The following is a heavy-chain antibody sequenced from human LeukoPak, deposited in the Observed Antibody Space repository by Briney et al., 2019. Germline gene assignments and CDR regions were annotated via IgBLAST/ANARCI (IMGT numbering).Heavy chain of an antibody. CDR3: AKDKGRIAVAGILLFDY. CDR2: IRYDGSNK. V-gene: IGHV3-30*02. D-gene: IGHD6-19*01. CDR1: RFTFSSYG. Sequence: QHGGSLRLSCAASRFTFSSYGMHWVRQAPGKGLEWVAFIRYDGSNKYYADSVKGRFTISRDNSKNTLYLQMNSLRAEDTAVYYCAKDKGRIAVAGILLFDYWGQGTLVTVSS. J-gene: IGHJ4*02.